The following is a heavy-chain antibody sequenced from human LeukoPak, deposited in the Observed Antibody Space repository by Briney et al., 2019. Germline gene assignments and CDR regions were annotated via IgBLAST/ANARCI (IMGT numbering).Heavy chain of an antibody. CDR1: GLTVSSNS. D-gene: IGHD2-21*01. J-gene: IGHJ4*02. V-gene: IGHV3-53*01. CDR2: ILTDGRT. Sequence: PGGSLRLSCAASGLTVSSNSMTWVRQAPGKGLEWVSVILTDGRTNYADSVKGRFTISRDNSKNTLYLQMTSLRAEDTATYFCAGGQVRDYWGQGTLVSVSS. CDR3: AGGQVRDY.